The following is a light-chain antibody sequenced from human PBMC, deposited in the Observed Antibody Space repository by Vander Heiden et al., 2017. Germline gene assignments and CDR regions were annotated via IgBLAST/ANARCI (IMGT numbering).Light chain of an antibody. CDR1: QSISSW. CDR3: QQYNSHGT. CDR2: KAS. V-gene: IGKV1-5*03. Sequence: IQLTLSPSTLSASVGDRVTITCRASQSISSWLAWYQQKPGKAPKPLIYKASSLESGVPSRFSGSGSGTEFTLTISSLQPDDIATYYCQQYNSHGTFGQGTKVEIK. J-gene: IGKJ1*01.